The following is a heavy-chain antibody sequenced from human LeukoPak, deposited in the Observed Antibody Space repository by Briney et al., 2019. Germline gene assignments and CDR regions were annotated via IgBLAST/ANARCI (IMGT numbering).Heavy chain of an antibody. Sequence: SETLSLTCAVYGGSFSSYYWSWIRQPPGKGLEWIGYIYYSGSTNYNPSLKSRVTISVDTSKNQFSLKLSSVTAADTAVYYCARAVGGTVVTFDYWGQGTLVTVSS. D-gene: IGHD4-23*01. CDR3: ARAVGGTVVTFDY. J-gene: IGHJ4*02. CDR2: IYYSGST. V-gene: IGHV4-59*01. CDR1: GGSFSSYY.